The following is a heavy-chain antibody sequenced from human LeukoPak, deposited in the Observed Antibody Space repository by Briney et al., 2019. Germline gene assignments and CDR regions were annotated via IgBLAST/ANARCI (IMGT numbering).Heavy chain of an antibody. CDR3: ARDAQWLVPEGYYYYMDV. D-gene: IGHD6-19*01. V-gene: IGHV3-21*01. CDR2: ISSRSSYI. Sequence: GGSLRLSCAGSGFTFSRYNMNWFRQAPGKGLERVSSISSRSSYIFYADSVKGRFTISRDNAKNTLYLQMNSLGAEDTAVYYCARDAQWLVPEGYYYYMDVWGKGTTVTVSS. CDR1: GFTFSRYN. J-gene: IGHJ6*03.